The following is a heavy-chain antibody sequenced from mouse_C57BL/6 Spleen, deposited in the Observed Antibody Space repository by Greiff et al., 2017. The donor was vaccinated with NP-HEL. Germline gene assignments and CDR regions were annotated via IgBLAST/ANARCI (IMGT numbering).Heavy chain of an antibody. V-gene: IGHV5-17*01. J-gene: IGHJ3*01. CDR1: GFTFSDYG. CDR3: AWESSYRFAY. Sequence: EVQGVESGGGLVKPGGSLKLSCAASGFTFSDYGMHWVRQAPEKGLEWVAYISSGSSTIYYADTVKGRFTISRDNAKNTLFLQMTSLRSEDTAMYYCAWESSYRFAYWGQGTLVTVSA. D-gene: IGHD1-1*01. CDR2: ISSGSSTI.